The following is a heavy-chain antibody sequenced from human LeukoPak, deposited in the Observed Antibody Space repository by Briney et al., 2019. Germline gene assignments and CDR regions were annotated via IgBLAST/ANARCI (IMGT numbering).Heavy chain of an antibody. V-gene: IGHV3-7*01. CDR3: AKDHRHVLDY. CDR2: IKPDGSDK. CDR1: GFTFSTYW. J-gene: IGHJ4*02. D-gene: IGHD3-16*01. Sequence: PGGSLRLSCVGSGFTFSTYWVNWVRQAPGKGLEWVANIKPDGSDKYYVDSARGRFTVSRDNAKNSAFLQMNSLRAEDTAIYYCAKDHRHVLDYWGQGTLVTVSS.